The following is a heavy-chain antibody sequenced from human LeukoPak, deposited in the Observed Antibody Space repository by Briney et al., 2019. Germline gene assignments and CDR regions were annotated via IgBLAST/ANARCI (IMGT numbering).Heavy chain of an antibody. D-gene: IGHD5-24*01. Sequence: GASVKVSCKASGYTFTAYYMHWVRQAPGQGLEWMGVIDPSGGSTSYAQRFQDRVTMTSDTSTSTVYMELSSLRSEDTAVYYCARGPSRDGYNSPLNWFDPWGQGTLVTVSS. V-gene: IGHV1-46*01. CDR1: GYTFTAYY. J-gene: IGHJ5*02. CDR2: IDPSGGST. CDR3: ARGPSRDGYNSPLNWFDP.